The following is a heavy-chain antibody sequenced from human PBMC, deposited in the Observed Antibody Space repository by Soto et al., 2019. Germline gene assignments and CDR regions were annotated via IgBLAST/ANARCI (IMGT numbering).Heavy chain of an antibody. CDR2: ISGSGGSS. CDR1: GFAFSTYA. V-gene: IGHV3-23*01. CDR3: AKVTKRAAAGRYEYYKYGMDV. D-gene: IGHD6-13*01. Sequence: PGGSLRLSCAASGFAFSTYAMTWVRQAPGKGLEWVSVISGSGGSSYYAASVKGRFTISRDNSKNTLFPQMNGLRAEDTAVYYCAKVTKRAAAGRYEYYKYGMDVWGQGTTVTV. J-gene: IGHJ6*02.